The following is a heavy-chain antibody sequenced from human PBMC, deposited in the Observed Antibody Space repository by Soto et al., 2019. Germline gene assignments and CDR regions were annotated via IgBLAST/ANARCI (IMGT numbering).Heavy chain of an antibody. V-gene: IGHV4-31*03. J-gene: IGHJ4*02. Sequence: QVQLQESGPGLVKPSQTLSLPCTVSGGSISSGGYYWSWIRQHPEKGLEWIGYIFYSGSTYYNPYLKSRVTISVDTSKNQFSLKLSSVTAADTAVYYCARAPGDYFDYWGQGTLVTVSS. CDR1: GGSISSGGYY. CDR2: IFYSGST. CDR3: ARAPGDYFDY.